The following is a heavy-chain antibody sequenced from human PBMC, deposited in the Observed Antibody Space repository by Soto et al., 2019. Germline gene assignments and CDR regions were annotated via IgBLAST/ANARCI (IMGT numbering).Heavy chain of an antibody. CDR3: AREGILGLFDAYDL. J-gene: IGHJ3*01. V-gene: IGHV1-18*04. Sequence: ASVKVSCKASTLTSSGISWVRQAPGQGLEWMGWISTHNGNTIYAQKFQGRVILTMDKITTTVYMELRRLRSDDTAVYFCAREGILGLFDAYDLWGQGTRVTVSS. D-gene: IGHD3-3*01. CDR1: TLTSSG. CDR2: ISTHNGNT.